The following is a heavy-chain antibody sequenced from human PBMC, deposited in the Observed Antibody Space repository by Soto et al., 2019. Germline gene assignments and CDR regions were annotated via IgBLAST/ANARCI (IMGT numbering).Heavy chain of an antibody. Sequence: QVQLQESGPGLVKPSQTLSLTCTVSGGSISSGGYYWSWIRQHPGKGLEWIGYIYYSGSTYYNPSLKSRVTISVDTSKNQFSLKLSSVTAADTAVYYCARGGIQLPTYYFDYWGQGTLVTVSS. CDR3: ARGGIQLPTYYFDY. CDR1: GGSISSGGYY. V-gene: IGHV4-31*03. J-gene: IGHJ4*02. CDR2: IYYSGST. D-gene: IGHD5-18*01.